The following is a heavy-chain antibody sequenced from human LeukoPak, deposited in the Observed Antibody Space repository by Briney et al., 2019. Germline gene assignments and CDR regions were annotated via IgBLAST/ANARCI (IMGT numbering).Heavy chain of an antibody. CDR3: ARVAGWHWFDP. CDR1: RFTFSSYA. CDR2: IRPSGDNT. Sequence: GGSLRLSCAASRFTFSSYAMSWVRQAPRRGLEWVSSIRPSGDNTYYGDSVKGRFTISRDNSKNTVYLQMNNMRVDDTAVYYCARVAGWHWFDPWGQGTLVTVSS. V-gene: IGHV3-23*01. J-gene: IGHJ5*02. D-gene: IGHD6-19*01.